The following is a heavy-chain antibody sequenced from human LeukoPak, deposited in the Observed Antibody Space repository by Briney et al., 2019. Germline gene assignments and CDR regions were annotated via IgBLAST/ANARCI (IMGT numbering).Heavy chain of an antibody. CDR3: ASQFVVVPAASPWFDP. CDR2: IYYSGST. Sequence: PSETLSLTCAVYGGSFSSSSYYWGWIRQPPGKGLEWIGSIYYSGSTYYNPSLKSRVTISVDTSKNQFSLRLSSVTAADTAVYYCASQFVVVPAASPWFDPWGQGTLVTVSS. V-gene: IGHV4-39*01. J-gene: IGHJ5*02. D-gene: IGHD2-2*01. CDR1: GGSFSSSSYY.